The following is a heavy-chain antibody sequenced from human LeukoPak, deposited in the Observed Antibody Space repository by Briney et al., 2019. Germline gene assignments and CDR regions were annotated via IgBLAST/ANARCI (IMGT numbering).Heavy chain of an antibody. Sequence: PGGSLRLSCAASGFTFSSYAMHWVRQAPGKGLEWVAVISYDGSNKYYADSVKGRFTISRDNSKNTLYLQMYSLRAEDTAVYYCAKILSGTYSFDLWGQGTLVTVSS. CDR2: ISYDGSNK. J-gene: IGHJ4*02. CDR1: GFTFSSYA. V-gene: IGHV3-30*07. CDR3: AKILSGTYSFDL. D-gene: IGHD1-26*01.